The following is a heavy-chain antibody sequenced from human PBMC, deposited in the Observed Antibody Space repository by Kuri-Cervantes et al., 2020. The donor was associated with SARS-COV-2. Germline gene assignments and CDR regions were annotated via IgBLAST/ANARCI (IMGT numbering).Heavy chain of an antibody. CDR3: AKARPSGGY. CDR1: GFTLSACD. V-gene: IGHV3-23*01. D-gene: IGHD4-23*01. J-gene: IGHJ4*02. CDR2: ISDSGINT. Sequence: GGSLRLSCAASGFTLSACDMHWVRQAPGRGLEWVSGISDSGINTYYPDSVRGRFTISRDNSKNMLYLQMHSLRVEDTAVYYCAKARPSGGYWGQGTLVTVSS.